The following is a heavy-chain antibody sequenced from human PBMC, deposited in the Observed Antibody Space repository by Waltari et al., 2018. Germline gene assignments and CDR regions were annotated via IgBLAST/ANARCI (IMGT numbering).Heavy chain of an antibody. CDR1: GGSIRSSSYY. D-gene: IGHD4-17*01. CDR2: IYYRGST. V-gene: IGHV4-39*01. CDR3: ARHQTVTTTPFDY. Sequence: QLQLQESGPGLVKPAEPLSLTCTVSGGSIRSSSYYWGWTRQPPGKGLEWIGSIYYRGSTYYNPSLKSRVTISVDTSKNQFSLKLSSVTAADTAVYYCARHQTVTTTPFDYWGQGTLVTVSS. J-gene: IGHJ4*02.